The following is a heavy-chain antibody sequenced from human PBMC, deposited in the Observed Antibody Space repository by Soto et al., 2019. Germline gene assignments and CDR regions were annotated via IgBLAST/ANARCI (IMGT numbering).Heavy chain of an antibody. V-gene: IGHV3-23*01. J-gene: IGHJ4*02. CDR1: GFTFSSYA. CDR3: AKESAWEQLVGLYFDY. CDR2: ISGSGGST. D-gene: IGHD6-6*01. Sequence: GGSLRLSCAASGFTFSSYAMSWVRQAPGKGLEWVSAISGSGGSTYYADSVKGRFTISRDNSKNTLYLQMNSLRAEDTAVYYCAKESAWEQLVGLYFDYWGQGTLVTVSS.